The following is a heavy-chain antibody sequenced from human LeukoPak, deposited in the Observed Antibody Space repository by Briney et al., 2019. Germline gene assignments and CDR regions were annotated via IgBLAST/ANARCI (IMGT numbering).Heavy chain of an antibody. CDR3: ARIGSEWLLRRNRYYFDY. CDR2: INHSGST. V-gene: IGHV4-34*01. Sequence: KSSETLSLTCAVYGGSFSGYYWSWIRQPPGKGLEWIGEINHSGSTNYNPSLKSRVTISVDTSKNQFSLKLSSVTAADTAVYYCARIGSEWLLRRNRYYFDYWGQGTLVTVSS. J-gene: IGHJ4*02. D-gene: IGHD3-3*01. CDR1: GGSFSGYY.